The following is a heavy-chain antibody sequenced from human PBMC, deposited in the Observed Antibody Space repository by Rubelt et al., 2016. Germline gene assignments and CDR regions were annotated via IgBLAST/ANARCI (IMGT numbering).Heavy chain of an antibody. CDR3: ARRRQVTTYAFDY. J-gene: IGHJ4*02. CDR1: GGSISSTNYY. Sequence: QLQLQESGPGLVKPSETLSLTCTVSGGSISSTNYYWGWLRQPPGKGLEWIGRIYYSGSTYYNPSLKSRVTISVDTSKNQFSLKLSSVTAADTAVYYCARRRQVTTYAFDYWGQGTLVTVSS. V-gene: IGHV4-39*07. CDR2: IYYSGST. D-gene: IGHD2-21*02.